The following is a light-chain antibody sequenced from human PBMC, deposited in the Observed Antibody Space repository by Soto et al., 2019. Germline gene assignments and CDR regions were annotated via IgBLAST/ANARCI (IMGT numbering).Light chain of an antibody. CDR3: QQYNDSFPYT. CDR2: AAS. Sequence: DIQMTQSPSTLSASLGYRFTITFRSSQSISSWLAWYQQKPGTAPKLLIYAASTLESGVPSRFSGSRSGTEFTLTVSSLQPDDFATYYCQQYNDSFPYTFGQGTKVDIK. J-gene: IGKJ2*01. CDR1: QSISSW. V-gene: IGKV1-5*03.